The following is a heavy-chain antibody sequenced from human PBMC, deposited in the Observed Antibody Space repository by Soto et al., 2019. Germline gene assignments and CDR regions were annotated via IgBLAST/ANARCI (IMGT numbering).Heavy chain of an antibody. CDR2: TYYRSKWYN. Sequence: PSQTLSLTCAISGDSVSSNSAAWNWIRQSPSRGLEWLGRTYYRSKWYNDYAVSVKSRITINPDTSKNQFSLQLNSVTPEDTAVYYCARENFLISSMVRGVIPDGELRGFGIDYWGQGTLVTVSS. CDR1: GDSVSSNSAA. CDR3: ARENFLISSMVRGVIPDGELRGFGIDY. D-gene: IGHD3-10*01. V-gene: IGHV6-1*01. J-gene: IGHJ4*02.